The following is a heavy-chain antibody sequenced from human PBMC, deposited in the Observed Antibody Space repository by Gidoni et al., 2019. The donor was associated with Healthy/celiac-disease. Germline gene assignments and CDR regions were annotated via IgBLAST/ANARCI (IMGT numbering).Heavy chain of an antibody. CDR2: ISSSGSTI. V-gene: IGHV3-48*03. Sequence: EVQLVESGGGLVQPGGSLRLSCAASGFTFSSYEMNWVRQAPGKGLEWVSYISSSGSTIYYADSVKGLFTISRDNAKNSLYLQMNSLRAEDTAVYYCARESQRFLEWLLFPGYFDYWGQGTLVTVSS. D-gene: IGHD3-3*01. J-gene: IGHJ4*02. CDR1: GFTFSSYE. CDR3: ARESQRFLEWLLFPGYFDY.